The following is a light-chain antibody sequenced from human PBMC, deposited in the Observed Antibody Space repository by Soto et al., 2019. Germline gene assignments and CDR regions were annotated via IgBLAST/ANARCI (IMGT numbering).Light chain of an antibody. J-gene: IGLJ3*02. CDR3: AAWDDSLNGWV. CDR1: SSNIGSNA. V-gene: IGLV1-44*01. Sequence: QAVVTQPPSASGTPGQRVTISCSGSSSNIGSNAINWYQQVPGTAPKLLIYSNNQRPSGVPDRVSGSKSGTSASLAISGLQSEDEADYYCAAWDDSLNGWVFGGGTKLTVL. CDR2: SNN.